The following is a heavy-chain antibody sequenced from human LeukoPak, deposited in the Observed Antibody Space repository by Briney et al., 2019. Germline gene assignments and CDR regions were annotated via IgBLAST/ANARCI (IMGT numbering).Heavy chain of an antibody. V-gene: IGHV1-69*13. D-gene: IGHD3-22*01. J-gene: IGHJ3*02. CDR2: IIPIFGTA. Sequence: ASVNVSCKASGGTFSSYAISWVRQAPGQGLEWMGGIIPIFGTANYAQKFQGRVTITADESTSTAYMELSSLRSEDTAVYYCARDGMEDSSGYYDDAFDIWGQGTMVTVSS. CDR1: GGTFSSYA. CDR3: ARDGMEDSSGYYDDAFDI.